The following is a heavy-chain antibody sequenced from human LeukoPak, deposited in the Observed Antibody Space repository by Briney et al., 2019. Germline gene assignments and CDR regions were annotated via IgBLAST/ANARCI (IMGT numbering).Heavy chain of an antibody. CDR2: IYYSGGT. D-gene: IGHD3-3*01. J-gene: IGHJ4*02. Sequence: PSETLSLTCTVSGGSISSYYWSWIRQPPGKGLEWIGYIYYSGGTNYNPSLKSRITISVDTSKNQCTLKLSSVTAADTAVYYCARRQTILEWFVSDYWGQGTLVTVSS. V-gene: IGHV4-59*12. CDR1: GGSISSYY. CDR3: ARRQTILEWFVSDY.